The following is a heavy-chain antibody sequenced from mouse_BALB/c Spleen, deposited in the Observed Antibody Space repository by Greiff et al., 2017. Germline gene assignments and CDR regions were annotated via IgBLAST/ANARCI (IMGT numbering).Heavy chain of an antibody. CDR3: ARGSAMDY. CDR2: ISNLAYSI. V-gene: IGHV5-15*02. J-gene: IGHJ4*01. Sequence: DVMLVESGGGLVKPGGSRKLSCAASGFTFSDYGMAWVRQAPGKGPEWVAFISNLAYSIYYADTVTGRFTISRENAKNTLYLEMSSLRSEDTAMYYCARGSAMDYWGQGTSVTVSS. CDR1: GFTFSDYG.